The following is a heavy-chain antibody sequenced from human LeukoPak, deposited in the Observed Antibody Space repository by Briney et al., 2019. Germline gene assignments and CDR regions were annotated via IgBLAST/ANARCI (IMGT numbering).Heavy chain of an antibody. CDR1: GFSFNYYD. CDR2: ISPKSDFI. J-gene: IGHJ5*02. CDR3: ARADCSSSTCYLRRSWFDP. Sequence: GGSLKLSCAGSGFSFNYYDMNWVRHGPGRGLEWVSSISPKSDFIYYSDSVRGRFTISRDNAENSLYLQMNSLRAEDTAVYYCARADCSSSTCYLRRSWFDPWGQGTLVTVSS. V-gene: IGHV3-21*01. D-gene: IGHD2-2*01.